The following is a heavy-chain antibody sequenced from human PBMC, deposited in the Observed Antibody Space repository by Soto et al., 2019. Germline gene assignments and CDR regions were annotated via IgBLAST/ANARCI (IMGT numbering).Heavy chain of an antibody. D-gene: IGHD6-19*01. J-gene: IGHJ4*02. Sequence: QVQLVQSGAEVKKPGASVKVSCTASGYTFTDYYVHWVRQAPGQGLEWMGWINFNSGVTNLAQKFQGWVTLSRDTSVSTAYMELNRLKSADTAVFFCARGVSGWSPFDLWGQGTLVTVSS. CDR1: GYTFTDYY. CDR3: ARGVSGWSPFDL. CDR2: INFNSGVT. V-gene: IGHV1-2*04.